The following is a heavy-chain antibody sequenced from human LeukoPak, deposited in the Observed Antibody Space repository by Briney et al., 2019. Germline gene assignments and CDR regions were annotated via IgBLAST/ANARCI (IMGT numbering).Heavy chain of an antibody. Sequence: PGRSLRLSCAASGLTFDDYAMHWVRQAPGEGLEWVSGISWNSGSIGYADSVKGRFTLSRDNDKNSLYLQMNSLRAEDTAVYYCARGGIVGAMRYYYYGMDVWGQGTTVTVSS. D-gene: IGHD1-26*01. CDR2: ISWNSGSI. J-gene: IGHJ6*02. V-gene: IGHV3-9*01. CDR1: GLTFDDYA. CDR3: ARGGIVGAMRYYYYGMDV.